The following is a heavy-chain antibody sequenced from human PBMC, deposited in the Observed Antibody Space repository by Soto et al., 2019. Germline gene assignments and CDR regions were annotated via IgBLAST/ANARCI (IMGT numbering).Heavy chain of an antibody. CDR3: ARGFQSNYLSERPILEPYNWFDP. D-gene: IGHD4-4*01. V-gene: IGHV1-69*02. Sequence: QVQLVQSGAEVKKPGSSVKVSCKASGGTFSSYTISWVRQAPGQGLEWMGRIIPILGIANYAQKFQGRVTITADKSTSTAYMELSSLRSEDTAVYYCARGFQSNYLSERPILEPYNWFDPWGQGTLVTVSS. J-gene: IGHJ5*02. CDR1: GGTFSSYT. CDR2: IIPILGIA.